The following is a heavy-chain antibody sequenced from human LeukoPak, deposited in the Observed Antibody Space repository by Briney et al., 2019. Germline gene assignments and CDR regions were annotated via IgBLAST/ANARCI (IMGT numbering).Heavy chain of an antibody. CDR1: GYSFTSYW. V-gene: IGHV5-51*01. Sequence: GESLKISCKGSGYSFTSYWIGWVRQMPGKGLEWMGIIYPGDSDTRYSPSFQGQVTISADKSISTAYLQWSSLKASNTAMYYCASLRDQELPAADIWGQGTMVTVSS. CDR2: IYPGDSDT. D-gene: IGHD1-26*01. CDR3: ASLRDQELPAADI. J-gene: IGHJ3*02.